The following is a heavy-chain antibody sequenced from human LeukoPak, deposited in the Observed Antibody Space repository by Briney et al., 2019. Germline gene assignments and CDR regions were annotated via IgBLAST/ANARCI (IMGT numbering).Heavy chain of an antibody. J-gene: IGHJ4*02. D-gene: IGHD5-18*01. Sequence: SETLSLTCAVYGGSFSGYYWSWIRQPPGKGLEWIGEINHSGGTNYNPSLKSRVTISVDTSKNQFSLKLSSVTAADTAVYYCASGASVDTAMPTPDYWGQGTLVTVSS. CDR2: INHSGGT. CDR1: GGSFSGYY. CDR3: ASGASVDTAMPTPDY. V-gene: IGHV4-34*01.